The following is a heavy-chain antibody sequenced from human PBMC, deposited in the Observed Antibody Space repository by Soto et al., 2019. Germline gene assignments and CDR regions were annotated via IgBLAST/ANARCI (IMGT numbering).Heavy chain of an antibody. CDR3: AKSYGDYVYYYYGMDV. V-gene: IGHV3-30*18. J-gene: IGHJ6*02. D-gene: IGHD4-17*01. Sequence: AGSLRLSCAASGFTFSSFGMHWVRQAPGKGLEWVSFISYDGSNKYYGDSVKGRFTISRDNSKNTLYLQMNSLRVDDTAVYYCAKSYGDYVYYYYGMDVWGQGTTVTVSS. CDR1: GFTFSSFG. CDR2: ISYDGSNK.